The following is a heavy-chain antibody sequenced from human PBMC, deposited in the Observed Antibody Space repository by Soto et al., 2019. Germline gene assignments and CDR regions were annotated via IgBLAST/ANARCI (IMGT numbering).Heavy chain of an antibody. D-gene: IGHD3-9*01. J-gene: IGHJ5*02. CDR3: TREGHGYDISNWFDP. CDR1: GFTFSSYG. Sequence: PGGSLRLSCAASGFTFSSYGMHWVRQAPGKGLEWVAVIWYDGSNKYYADSVKGRFTISRDNSKNTLYLQMNSLRAEDTAVYYCTREGHGYDISNWFDPWGQGTLVTVSS. CDR2: IWYDGSNK. V-gene: IGHV3-33*01.